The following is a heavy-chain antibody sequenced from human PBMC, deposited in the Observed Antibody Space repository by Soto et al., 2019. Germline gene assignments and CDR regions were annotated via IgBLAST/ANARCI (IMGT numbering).Heavy chain of an antibody. Sequence: QVQLQESGPGLVKPSETLSLTCTVSGGSISSYYWSWIRQPPGKGLEWIGYIYYSGSTNYNPSLKSRVTISVDTSKNQFSLKLSSVTAADTAVYYCARHPGKEPNDYWGQGTLVTVSS. V-gene: IGHV4-59*08. CDR3: ARHPGKEPNDY. D-gene: IGHD1-1*01. CDR1: GGSISSYY. J-gene: IGHJ4*02. CDR2: IYYSGST.